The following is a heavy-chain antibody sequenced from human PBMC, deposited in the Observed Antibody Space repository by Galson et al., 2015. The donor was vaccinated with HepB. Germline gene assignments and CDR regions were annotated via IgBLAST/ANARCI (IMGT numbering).Heavy chain of an antibody. D-gene: IGHD3-9*01. V-gene: IGHV3-23*01. Sequence: SLRLSCAASGFTFSSYAMSWVRQAPGKGLEWVSAISGSGGSTYYADSVKGRFTISRDNSKNTLYLQMNSLRAEDTAVYYCAKSPFYYDILARYFDLWGRGTLVTVSS. CDR2: ISGSGGST. CDR3: AKSPFYYDILARYFDL. CDR1: GFTFSSYA. J-gene: IGHJ2*01.